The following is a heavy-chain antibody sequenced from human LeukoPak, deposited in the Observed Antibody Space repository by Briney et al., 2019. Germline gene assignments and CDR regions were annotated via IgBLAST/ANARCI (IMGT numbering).Heavy chain of an antibody. CDR3: ARDIDY. CDR1: VFTFSTYS. CDR2: ISVGSKTI. J-gene: IGHJ4*02. V-gene: IGHV3-48*02. Sequence: GGSLRLSCAASVFTFSTYSMNWVRQAPGKGLEWVSYISVGSKTIYYADSVKGRFTISRDDAKNSLYLQMNSLRDEDTAMYYCARDIDYWGQGTLVTVSS.